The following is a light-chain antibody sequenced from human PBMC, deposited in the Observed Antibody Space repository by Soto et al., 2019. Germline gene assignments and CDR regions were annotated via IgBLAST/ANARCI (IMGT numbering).Light chain of an antibody. CDR1: QSISSY. J-gene: IGKJ2*01. Sequence: DLQMTQAPSSLSASVGDRVTITCRASQSISSYLNWYQQKPGKAPKLLIYAASSLQSGVPSRFSGSQSGTDVALTISSLQPEEFATYYCQQSYSTPYTVGQGTQLPIK. CDR2: AAS. CDR3: QQSYSTPYT. V-gene: IGKV1-39*01.